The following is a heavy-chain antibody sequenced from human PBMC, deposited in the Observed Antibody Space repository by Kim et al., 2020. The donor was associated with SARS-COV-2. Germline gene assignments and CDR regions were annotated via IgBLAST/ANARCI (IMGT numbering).Heavy chain of an antibody. J-gene: IGHJ4*02. Sequence: GGSLRLSCAASGFTFSNYWPHWVHQVPGNGLVWVAGIDNDGTNTFYADSVKGRFTISRDNAKSTVYLQMNSLGAEDTAVYYCTTAFEYWGPGALVTVSS. V-gene: IGHV3-74*01. CDR3: TTAFEY. CDR1: GFTFSNYW. CDR2: IDNDGTNT.